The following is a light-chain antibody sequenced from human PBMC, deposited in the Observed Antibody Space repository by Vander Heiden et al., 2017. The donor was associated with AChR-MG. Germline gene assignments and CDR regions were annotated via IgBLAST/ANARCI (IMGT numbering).Light chain of an antibody. CDR2: LNSDGSH. V-gene: IGLV4-69*01. Sequence: QVVLTQSPSASASLGASVKLTCILSSGHSTYAIVGHQQQPEKGPRYLMKLNSDGSHNRGAGIPDRFSGSSSGAERYLTISSLQSEDEADYYCQTWSTDVWVFGGGTKL. J-gene: IGLJ3*02. CDR3: QTWSTDVWV. CDR1: SGHSTYA.